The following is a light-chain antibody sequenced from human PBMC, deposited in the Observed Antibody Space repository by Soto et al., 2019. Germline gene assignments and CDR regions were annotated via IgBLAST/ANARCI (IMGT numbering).Light chain of an antibody. Sequence: EIVLTQSPGTLSLSPGERATLSCRASQSISSNYLAWYQQKPGQAPSLLIYGASSRATGIPDRFSGRGSGTDFTLTISRLEPEDFAVYYCQQYGSSPWMFGQGTKVEIK. J-gene: IGKJ1*01. CDR3: QQYGSSPWM. V-gene: IGKV3-20*01. CDR1: QSISSNY. CDR2: GAS.